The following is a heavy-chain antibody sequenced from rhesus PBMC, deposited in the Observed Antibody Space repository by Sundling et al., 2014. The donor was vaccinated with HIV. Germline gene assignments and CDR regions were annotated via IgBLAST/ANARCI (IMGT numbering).Heavy chain of an antibody. Sequence: EVQLVESGGGLAKPGGSLRLSCAASGFTFSDYYMDWVRQAPGKGLEWVSRISNGGYSTWYADSVKGRFTISRENAKNTLYLQMNSLRAEDTALYYCVLDVDHYGLDSWGQGVVVTVSS. D-gene: IGHD5-12*01. J-gene: IGHJ6*01. CDR1: GFTFSDYY. V-gene: IGHV3-178*01. CDR2: ISNGGYST. CDR3: VLDVDHYGLDS.